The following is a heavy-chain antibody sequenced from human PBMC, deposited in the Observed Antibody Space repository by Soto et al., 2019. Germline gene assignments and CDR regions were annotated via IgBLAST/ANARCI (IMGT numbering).Heavy chain of an antibody. CDR2: IYYTGKT. J-gene: IGHJ5*02. Sequence: VQLQESGPGLVKPSETLSLTCSVSGDSLTSYYWTWVRQPPGKGLEWIGYIYYTGKTNYNPSLKSRVTISMDLSKNQFSLELRSLTAADTAVYYCARIILTGYYGLEPWGQGTLVIVSA. CDR3: ARIILTGYYGLEP. V-gene: IGHV4-59*01. D-gene: IGHD3-9*01. CDR1: GDSLTSYY.